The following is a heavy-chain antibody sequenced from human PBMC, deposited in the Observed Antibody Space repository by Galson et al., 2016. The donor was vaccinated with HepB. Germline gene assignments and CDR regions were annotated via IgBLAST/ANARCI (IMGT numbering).Heavy chain of an antibody. CDR3: ARDGGFGSSVWDYYAMDV. V-gene: IGHV3-9*01. D-gene: IGHD1-26*01. Sequence: SLRLSCAASGFTFDDYALHWVRQAPGKGLEWVSGISWNGGSAGYADSVKGRFDISRDNAKDTVYLQMNNLRAEDTAVYFCARDGGFGSSVWDYYAMDVWGQGTTVTVSS. CDR2: ISWNGGSA. J-gene: IGHJ6*01. CDR1: GFTFDDYA.